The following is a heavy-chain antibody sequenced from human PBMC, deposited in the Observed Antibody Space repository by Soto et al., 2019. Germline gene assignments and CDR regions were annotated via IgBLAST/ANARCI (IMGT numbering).Heavy chain of an antibody. Sequence: GGSLRLSCAASGFTFSSYAMSWVRQAPGKGLEWVSAINGSGGSTYYADSVKGRFTISRDNSKNTLYLQMNSLRAEDTAVYYCAKDESGWSYYFDYWGQGTLVTVSS. CDR2: INGSGGST. CDR3: AKDESGWSYYFDY. CDR1: GFTFSSYA. J-gene: IGHJ4*02. V-gene: IGHV3-23*01. D-gene: IGHD6-19*01.